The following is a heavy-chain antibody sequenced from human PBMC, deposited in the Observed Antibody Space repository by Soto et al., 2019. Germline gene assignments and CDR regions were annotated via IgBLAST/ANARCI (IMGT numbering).Heavy chain of an antibody. CDR3: ARARGYSGYDHSDFDY. CDR2: INPNSGGT. V-gene: IGHV1-2*02. D-gene: IGHD5-12*01. CDR1: GYTFTGYY. Sequence: GPSVKVSCKASGYTFTGYYMHWVRQAPGQGLEWMGWINPNSGGTNYAQKFQGRVTMTRDTSISTAYMELSRLRSDDTAVYYCARARGYSGYDHSDFDYWGQGTLVTVSS. J-gene: IGHJ4*02.